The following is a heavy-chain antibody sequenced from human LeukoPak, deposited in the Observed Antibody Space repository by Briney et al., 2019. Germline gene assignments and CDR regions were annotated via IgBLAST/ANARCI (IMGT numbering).Heavy chain of an antibody. J-gene: IGHJ5*02. CDR3: AREGTAGTNLNLFDP. CDR1: GGSISSYY. D-gene: IGHD1-1*01. CDR2: ISYSGST. V-gene: IGHV4-59*01. Sequence: SETLPLTCTGSGGSISSYYWSWIRQPPGKGLEWIGYISYSGSTNLNPSLKNRVTISVDTSKNQFSLKLSSVTAADTAVYYCAREGTAGTNLNLFDPWGQGTLVTVSS.